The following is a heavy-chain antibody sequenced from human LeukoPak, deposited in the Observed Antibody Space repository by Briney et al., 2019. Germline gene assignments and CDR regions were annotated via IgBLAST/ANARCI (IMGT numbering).Heavy chain of an antibody. CDR2: IYYSGST. J-gene: IGHJ4*02. Sequence: SETLSLTCTVSGGSISSGGYYWSWIRQHPGKGLEWIGYIYYSGSTYYNPSLKSRVTISVDTSKNQFSLKLSSVTAADTAMYYCARVVPIFGVVTDRVYYFDYWGQGTLVTVSS. D-gene: IGHD3-3*01. CDR3: ARVVPIFGVVTDRVYYFDY. CDR1: GGSISSGGYY. V-gene: IGHV4-31*03.